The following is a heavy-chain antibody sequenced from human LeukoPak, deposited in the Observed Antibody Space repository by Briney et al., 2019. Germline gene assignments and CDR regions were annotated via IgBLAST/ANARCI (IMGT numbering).Heavy chain of an antibody. D-gene: IGHD3-10*01. V-gene: IGHV4-59*01. J-gene: IGHJ6*03. Sequence: PSETLSLTCTVSGGSISSYYWSWIRQPPGKGLEWIGYIYYSGSTNYNPSLKSRVTISVDTSKNQFSLKLSSVTAADTAVYYCARATYYYGSGSYGSRSPNLYYYYYMDVWGKGTTVTISS. CDR3: ARATYYYGSGSYGSRSPNLYYYYYMDV. CDR1: GGSISSYY. CDR2: IYYSGST.